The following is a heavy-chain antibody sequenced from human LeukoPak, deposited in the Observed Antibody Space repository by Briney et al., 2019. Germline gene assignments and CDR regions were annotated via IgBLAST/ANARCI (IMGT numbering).Heavy chain of an antibody. Sequence: GGSLRLSCAASGFAATGFSFSNFGMHWVRQAPGKGLEWVAVIWYDGTYSYYADSVKGRFIISRDNSKNTLYLQMNSLRADDTAVYYCARGTAAEAGIDYWGQGTLVTVSS. CDR3: ARGTAAEAGIDY. CDR2: IWYDGTYS. J-gene: IGHJ4*02. CDR1: GFAATGFSFSNFG. V-gene: IGHV3-33*01. D-gene: IGHD6-13*01.